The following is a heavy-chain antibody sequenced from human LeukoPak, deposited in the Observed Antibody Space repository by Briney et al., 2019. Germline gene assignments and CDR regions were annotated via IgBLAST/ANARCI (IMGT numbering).Heavy chain of an antibody. V-gene: IGHV4-30-4*08. CDR2: IYYSGST. D-gene: IGHD3-22*01. J-gene: IGHJ4*02. CDR3: ARVPDYYDSSGYIDY. Sequence: SETLSLTCTVSGGSISSGDYYWSWIRQPPGKGLEWIGYIYYSGSTYYNPSLKSRVTISVDTSKNQFSLKLSPVTAADTAVYYCARVPDYYDSSGYIDYWGQGTLVTVSS. CDR1: GGSISSGDYY.